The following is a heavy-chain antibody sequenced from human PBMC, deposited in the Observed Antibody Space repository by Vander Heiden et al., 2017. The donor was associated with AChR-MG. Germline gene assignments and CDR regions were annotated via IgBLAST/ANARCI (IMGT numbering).Heavy chain of an antibody. Sequence: EVQLVASGGGLVKPGGSLRPSCAASGFTFRSYSMNGGRQAPGKELEWVASISSSSSYIYYADSVKGRFTISRDNAKNSLYLQMNSLRAEETAVYYCSKSRFLEWSTLPDDAFDIWGQGTMVTVSS. CDR3: SKSRFLEWSTLPDDAFDI. J-gene: IGHJ3*02. CDR1: GFTFRSYS. D-gene: IGHD3-3*01. V-gene: IGHV3-21*01. CDR2: ISSSSSYI.